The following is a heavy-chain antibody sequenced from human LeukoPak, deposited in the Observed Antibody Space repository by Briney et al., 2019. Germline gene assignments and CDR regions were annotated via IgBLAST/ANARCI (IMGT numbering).Heavy chain of an antibody. CDR3: ARDRIYDSSGYYYSAFDI. D-gene: IGHD3-22*01. J-gene: IGHJ3*02. CDR2: ISAYNGNT. CDR1: GYTFTSYG. Sequence: GSVKVSCKASGYTFTSYGISWVRQAPGQGLEWMGWISAYNGNTNYAQKLQGRVTMTTDTSTSTAYMELRSLRSDDTAVYYCARDRIYDSSGYYYSAFDIWGQGTMVTVSS. V-gene: IGHV1-18*01.